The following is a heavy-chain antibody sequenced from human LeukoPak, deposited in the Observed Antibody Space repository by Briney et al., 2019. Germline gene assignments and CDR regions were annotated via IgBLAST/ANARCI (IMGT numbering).Heavy chain of an antibody. Sequence: GASVKVSCKASGYTFTSYGISWVRQAPGQGLEWMGGIIPIFGTANYAQKFQGRVTITADESTSTAYMELSSLRSEDTAVYYCARDGYYDSSGYYFRPFDYWGQGTLVTVSS. J-gene: IGHJ4*02. CDR2: IIPIFGTA. CDR3: ARDGYYDSSGYYFRPFDY. CDR1: GYTFTSYG. D-gene: IGHD3-22*01. V-gene: IGHV1-69*13.